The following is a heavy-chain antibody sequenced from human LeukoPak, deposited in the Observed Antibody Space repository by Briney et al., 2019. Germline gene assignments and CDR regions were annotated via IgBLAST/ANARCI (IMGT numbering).Heavy chain of an antibody. J-gene: IGHJ6*02. Sequence: PGGSLRLSCAASGITFSSYAMSWVRQAPGKGLEWVSSIGGSGGNKYYGGSVKGRFTVSRDNSKNTLHLQMNSLRVEDTAVYYCAKAPYFYSGMDVWGQGTTVIVSS. CDR2: IGGSGGNK. V-gene: IGHV3-23*01. CDR1: GITFSSYA. CDR3: AKAPYFYSGMDV.